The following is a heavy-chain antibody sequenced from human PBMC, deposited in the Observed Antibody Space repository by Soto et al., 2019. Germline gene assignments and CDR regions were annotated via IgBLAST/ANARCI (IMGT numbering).Heavy chain of an antibody. Sequence: PSETLSLTCAVSGYSISSGYYWGWIRQPPGKGLEWIGSIYHSGSTYYNPSLKSRVTISVDTSKNQFSLKLSSVTAADTAVYYCARGGREMAGDDAFDIWGQGTMVTVSS. J-gene: IGHJ3*02. CDR2: IYHSGST. CDR1: GYSISSGYY. D-gene: IGHD6-19*01. V-gene: IGHV4-38-2*01. CDR3: ARGGREMAGDDAFDI.